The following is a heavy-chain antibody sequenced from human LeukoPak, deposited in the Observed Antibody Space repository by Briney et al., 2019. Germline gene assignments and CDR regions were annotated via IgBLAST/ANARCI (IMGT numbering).Heavy chain of an antibody. CDR1: GFTFSSYG. CDR2: ISYDGSNK. V-gene: IGHV3-30*18. J-gene: IGHJ3*02. D-gene: IGHD3-22*01. CDR3: AKELDYYDSTGAFDI. Sequence: GGSLRLSCAASGFTFSSYGMHWVRQAPGKGLEWVAVISYDGSNKYYADSVKGRFTISRDNSKNTLYLQMNSLRAEDTAVYYCAKELDYYDSTGAFDIWGQGTMVTVSS.